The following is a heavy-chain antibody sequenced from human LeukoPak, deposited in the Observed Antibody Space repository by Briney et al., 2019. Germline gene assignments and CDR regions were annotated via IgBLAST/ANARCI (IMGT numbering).Heavy chain of an antibody. D-gene: IGHD2-21*02. Sequence: ASVKVSCKASGYTFTSYDINWVRQATGQGLEWMGWMNPNSGNTGYAQKFQGRVTMTRNTSISTAYMELSSLRSEDTAVYYCARERAVTAHPGRVNWFDPWGQGTLVTVSS. CDR1: GYTFTSYD. J-gene: IGHJ5*02. CDR2: MNPNSGNT. CDR3: ARERAVTAHPGRVNWFDP. V-gene: IGHV1-8*01.